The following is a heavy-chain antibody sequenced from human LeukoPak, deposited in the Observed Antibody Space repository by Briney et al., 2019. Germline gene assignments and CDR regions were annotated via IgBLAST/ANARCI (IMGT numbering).Heavy chain of an antibody. CDR3: ARDRSLEYYMDV. CDR1: GYTFTRYD. Sequence: ASVKVSCKASGYTFTRYDINWVRQATGQGLEWMGWMNPNCGNTGYAQKFQGRVTMTRNTSISTAYMELSSLRSEDTAVYHCARDRSLEYYMDVWGKGTTVTVSS. CDR2: MNPNCGNT. J-gene: IGHJ6*03. V-gene: IGHV1-8*01. D-gene: IGHD1-1*01.